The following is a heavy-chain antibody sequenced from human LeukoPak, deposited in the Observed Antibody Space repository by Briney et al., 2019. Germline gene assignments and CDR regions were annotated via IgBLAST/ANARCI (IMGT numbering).Heavy chain of an antibody. V-gene: IGHV3-9*01. D-gene: IGHD7-27*01. J-gene: IGHJ3*02. CDR2: ITGNSGST. Sequence: QPGRSLRLSCAASGFTFDDYTIHWVRQPPGKGLEWVSGITGNSGSTDYADSVRGRFTISRDNAKNSLYLQMNTLREDDTALYYCAKGNWGNAFDIWGQGTMVTVSS. CDR1: GFTFDDYT. CDR3: AKGNWGNAFDI.